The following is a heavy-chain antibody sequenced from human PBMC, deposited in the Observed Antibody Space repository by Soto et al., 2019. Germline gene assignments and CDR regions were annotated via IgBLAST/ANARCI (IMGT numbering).Heavy chain of an antibody. V-gene: IGHV1-18*01. CDR2: ISLYSDGT. D-gene: IGHD2-2*01. J-gene: IGHJ5*02. Sequence: VQLVQSGGEVKRPGASVKVSCTTSGYTFSKYGITWVRQAPGQPLEWLGWISLYSDGTNYAQKFQGRVSMTTDTSTTTAYMELRSLRSDDTAVYYCARVVPGAEAWFGPWGQGTLVTVSS. CDR3: ARVVPGAEAWFGP. CDR1: GYTFSKYG.